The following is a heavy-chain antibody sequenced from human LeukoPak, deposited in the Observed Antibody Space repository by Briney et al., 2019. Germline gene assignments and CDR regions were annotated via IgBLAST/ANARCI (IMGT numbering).Heavy chain of an antibody. V-gene: IGHV3-7*01. CDR3: ARETKLGD. CDR1: GXTFSSSW. CDR2: IKHDGSEK. J-gene: IGHJ4*02. Sequence: AGGSLRLARAASGXTFSSSWVSWVRQAPGKGLEWVANIKHDGSEKYYVDSVKGRFTISRDNAKNSLYLQMNSLRAEDTAVYYCARETKLGDWGQGTLVTVSS. D-gene: IGHD7-27*01.